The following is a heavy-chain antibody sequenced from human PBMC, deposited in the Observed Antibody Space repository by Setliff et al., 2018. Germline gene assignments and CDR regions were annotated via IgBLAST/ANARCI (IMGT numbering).Heavy chain of an antibody. CDR3: ARIGGSTTVNLLGLFQTPPDAFDI. V-gene: IGHV3-21*01. CDR1: GFTFSSYS. D-gene: IGHD4-17*01. Sequence: GGSLRLSCAASGFTFSSYSMNWVRQAPGKGLEWVSSISSSSSYIYYADSVKGRFTISRDNAKNSLYLQMNSLRAEDTAVYYCARIGGSTTVNLLGLFQTPPDAFDIWGQGTMVTVSS. J-gene: IGHJ3*02. CDR2: ISSSSSYI.